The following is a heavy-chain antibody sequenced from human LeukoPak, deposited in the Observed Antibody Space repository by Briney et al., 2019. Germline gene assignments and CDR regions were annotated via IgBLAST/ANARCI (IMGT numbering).Heavy chain of an antibody. D-gene: IGHD3-10*01. Sequence: PGGSLRLSCAASGFTFSSYAMSWVRQAPGKGLEWVSSISSSSSYIYYADSVKGRFTISRDNAKNSLYLQMNSLRAEDTAVYYCARDIAHYYGSGSKRYYFDYWGQGTLVTVSS. J-gene: IGHJ4*02. V-gene: IGHV3-21*01. CDR3: ARDIAHYYGSGSKRYYFDY. CDR1: GFTFSSYA. CDR2: ISSSSSYI.